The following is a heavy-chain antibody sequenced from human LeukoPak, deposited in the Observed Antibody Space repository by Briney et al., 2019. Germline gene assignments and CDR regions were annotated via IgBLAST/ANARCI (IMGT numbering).Heavy chain of an antibody. CDR1: GGSISSYY. Sequence: SETLSLTCSVSGGSISSYYWSWIRQPAGKGLEWIGRIYTSGSTNYNPSLKSRVTMSVDTSKNQFSLKLTSVSAADTAVYYCARGSGYSYGYPFDYWGQGTLVTVSS. V-gene: IGHV4-4*07. D-gene: IGHD5-18*01. CDR2: IYTSGST. J-gene: IGHJ4*02. CDR3: ARGSGYSYGYPFDY.